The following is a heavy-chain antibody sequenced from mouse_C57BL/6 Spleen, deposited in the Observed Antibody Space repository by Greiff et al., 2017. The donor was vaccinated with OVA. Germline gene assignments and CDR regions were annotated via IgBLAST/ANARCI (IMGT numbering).Heavy chain of an antibody. J-gene: IGHJ1*03. CDR3: ASGYYYGSREDWYFDV. Sequence: QRVESGPELVKPGASVKISCKASGYAFSSSWMNWVKQRPGKGLEWIGRIYPGDGDTNYNGKFKGKATLTADKSSSTAYMQLSSLTSEDSAVYFCASGYYYGSREDWYFDVWGTGTTVTVSS. V-gene: IGHV1-82*01. CDR1: GYAFSSSW. CDR2: IYPGDGDT. D-gene: IGHD1-1*01.